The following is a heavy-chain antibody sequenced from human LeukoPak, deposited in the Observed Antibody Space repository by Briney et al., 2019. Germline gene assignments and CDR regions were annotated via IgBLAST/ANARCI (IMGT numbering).Heavy chain of an antibody. D-gene: IGHD2-2*01. CDR2: IYYSGST. V-gene: IGHV4-59*01. CDR3: ARGLVVPAAMRRYYYYYYMDV. CDR1: GGSFSGYY. J-gene: IGHJ6*03. Sequence: SETLSLTCAVYGGSFSGYYWSWIRQPPGKGLEWIGYIYYSGSTNYNPSLKSRVTISVDTSKNQFSLKLSSVTAADTAVYYCARGLVVPAAMRRYYYYYYMDVWGKGTTVTISS.